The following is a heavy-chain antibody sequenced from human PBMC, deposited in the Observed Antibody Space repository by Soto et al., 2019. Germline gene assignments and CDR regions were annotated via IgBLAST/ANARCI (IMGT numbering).Heavy chain of an antibody. CDR3: VRAPFDY. J-gene: IGHJ4*02. CDR1: GFTFSSYW. CDR2: INTDGSSI. V-gene: IGHV3-74*01. Sequence: GGSLRLSCAASGFTFSSYWMHWVRQAPGKGLVWVAHINTDGSSIAYADSVKGRFTISRDNAKNTLYLQMNSLSAEDTAVYSCVRAPFDYWRQGTLVTVSS.